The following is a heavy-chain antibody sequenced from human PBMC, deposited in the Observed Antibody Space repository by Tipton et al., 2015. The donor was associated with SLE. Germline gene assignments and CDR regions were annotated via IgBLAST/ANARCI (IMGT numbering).Heavy chain of an antibody. D-gene: IGHD6-25*01. J-gene: IGHJ2*01. CDR3: ASSGSGEYFDL. CDR2: ISSSSSTI. CDR1: GFTFSSYS. Sequence: SLRLSCAASGFTFSSYSMNWVRQAPGKGLEWVSYISSSSSTIYYADSVKGRFTISRDNAKNSLYLQMNSLRAEDTAVYYCASSGSGEYFDLWGRGTLVTVSS. V-gene: IGHV3-48*01.